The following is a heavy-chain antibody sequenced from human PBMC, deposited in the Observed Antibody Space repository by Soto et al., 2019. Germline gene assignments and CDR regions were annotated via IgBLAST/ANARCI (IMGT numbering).Heavy chain of an antibody. D-gene: IGHD3-3*01. CDR3: TTACPGFCRRFLDWN. CDR2: IKSKTDGGTT. V-gene: IGHV3-15*07. Sequence: EVQLVESGGGLVKPGGSLRLSCAASGFTFSNAWMNWVRQAPGKGLEWVCRIKSKTDGGTTDYSAHVKGKFTISRDDSENTLYLQMNSRKTEDTAVYYCTTACPGFCRRFLDWNLGKGSLVSV. CDR1: GFTFSNAW. J-gene: IGHJ4*02.